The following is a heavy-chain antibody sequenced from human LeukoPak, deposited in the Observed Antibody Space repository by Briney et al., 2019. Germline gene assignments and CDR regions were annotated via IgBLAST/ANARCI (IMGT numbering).Heavy chain of an antibody. Sequence: GASVKVSCKASGYTFTGYYMHWVRQAPGQGLEWMGWINPNGGGTNYARKFQGRVTMTRDTSISTVYMELSSLTSDDTAVYYCARGFSNTPFDYWGQGTLVTVSS. D-gene: IGHD2/OR15-2a*01. CDR2: INPNGGGT. CDR1: GYTFTGYY. J-gene: IGHJ4*02. V-gene: IGHV1-2*02. CDR3: ARGFSNTPFDY.